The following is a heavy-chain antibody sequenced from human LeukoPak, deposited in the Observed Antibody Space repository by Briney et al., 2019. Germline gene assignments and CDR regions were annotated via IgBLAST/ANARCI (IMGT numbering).Heavy chain of an antibody. CDR2: IIPIFGTA. V-gene: IGHV1-69*01. D-gene: IGHD2-21*02. J-gene: IGHJ4*02. Sequence: SVTVSCTASGGTFSSYAISWVRQAPGQGLEWMGGIIPIFGTANYAQKFQGRVTITADESTSTAYMELGSLRSEDTAVYYCAREASGGYWDDYWGQGTLVTVSS. CDR1: GGTFSSYA. CDR3: AREASGGYWDDY.